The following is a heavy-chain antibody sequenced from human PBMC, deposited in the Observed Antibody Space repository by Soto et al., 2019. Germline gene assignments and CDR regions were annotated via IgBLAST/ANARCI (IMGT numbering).Heavy chain of an antibody. CDR3: ARWVSGSPDN. Sequence: GGCLRLSWAASGFTLSDHYMEGVRQGPGKGLEWVGRTKNKANRYTTEYAASVKGRFTISRDDSKNSLYLQMNSLKTEDTAVYYCARWVSGSPDNWGQGTLVTVSS. CDR1: GFTLSDHY. CDR2: TKNKANRYTT. V-gene: IGHV3-72*01. D-gene: IGHD1-26*01. J-gene: IGHJ4*02.